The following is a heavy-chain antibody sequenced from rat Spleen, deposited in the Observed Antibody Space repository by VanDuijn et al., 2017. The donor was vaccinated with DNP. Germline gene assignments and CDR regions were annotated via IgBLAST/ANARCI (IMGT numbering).Heavy chain of an antibody. Sequence: EVQLAESGGGLVQPGGSLKLSCAASGVTFSDYYMAWVRQAPKKGLEWVATIIDDGSKTYYGDSVKGRFTISRDNAKTTLYLQMDSLRSEDTATYYCTRTDGSYGFDYWGQGVMVTVSS. CDR2: IIDDGSKT. J-gene: IGHJ2*01. D-gene: IGHD1-3*01. CDR1: GVTFSDYY. V-gene: IGHV5-7*01. CDR3: TRTDGSYGFDY.